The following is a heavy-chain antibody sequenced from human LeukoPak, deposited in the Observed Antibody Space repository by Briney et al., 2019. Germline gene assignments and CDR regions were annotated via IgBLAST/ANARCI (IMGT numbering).Heavy chain of an antibody. CDR2: IYYTGST. J-gene: IGHJ3*02. D-gene: IGHD5-18*01. Sequence: PSETLSLTCTVSGDSISDYYWSWIRQPPGKGLEWIGYIYYTGSTNYNPSLKSRVTISADTSKIHFSLKLNSVTAADTAVYYCARDRGYSYGYSFDMWGQGTMVTVSS. CDR1: GDSISDYY. V-gene: IGHV4-59*01. CDR3: ARDRGYSYGYSFDM.